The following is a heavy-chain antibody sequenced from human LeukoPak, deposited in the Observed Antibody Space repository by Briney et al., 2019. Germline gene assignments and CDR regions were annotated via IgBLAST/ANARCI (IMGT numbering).Heavy chain of an antibody. J-gene: IGHJ4*02. V-gene: IGHV1-8*01. D-gene: IGHD6-13*01. CDR3: ASSSGLLAAAGPFDY. CDR1: GYTFTRHD. Sequence: EASVKVSCKASGYTFTRHDINWVRQAPGQGLEWLGWVNPNSDHPGFAQNFQGRVALTTDTSKNTAYMELSSLRSEDTAVYYCASSSGLLAAAGPFDYWGQGTLVTVSS. CDR2: VNPNSDHP.